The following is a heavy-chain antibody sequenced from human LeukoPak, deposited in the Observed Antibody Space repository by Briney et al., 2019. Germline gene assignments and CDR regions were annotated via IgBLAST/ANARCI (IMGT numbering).Heavy chain of an antibody. V-gene: IGHV4-4*07. CDR3: ATIVGPRIRGYYYMDV. CDR2: IYTSGST. D-gene: IGHD3-16*02. CDR1: GGSISSYY. J-gene: IGHJ6*03. Sequence: RPSETLSLTCTVSGGSISSYYWSWIRQPAGKGLEWIGRIYTSGSTNYNPSLKSRVTMSVDTSKNQFSLKLSSVTAADTAVYYCATIVGPRIRGYYYMDVWGKGTTVTVSS.